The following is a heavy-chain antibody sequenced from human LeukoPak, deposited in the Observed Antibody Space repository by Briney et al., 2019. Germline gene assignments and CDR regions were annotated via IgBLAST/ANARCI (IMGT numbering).Heavy chain of an antibody. D-gene: IGHD1-1*01. CDR1: GGTFSSYA. V-gene: IGHV1-69*05. CDR3: ARDAGTHPYYYYMDV. CDR2: IIPIFGTA. J-gene: IGHJ6*03. Sequence: ASVKVSCKASGGTFSSYAISWVRQAPGQGLEWMGGIIPIFGTANYAQKFQGRVTITTDESTSTAYMELSSLRSEDTAVYYCARDAGTHPYYYYMDVWGKGTTVTVSS.